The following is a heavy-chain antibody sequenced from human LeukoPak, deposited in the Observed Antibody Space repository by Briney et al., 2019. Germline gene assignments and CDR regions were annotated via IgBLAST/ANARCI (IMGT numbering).Heavy chain of an antibody. CDR2: IDREGSAK. CDR1: GFNFTKTW. J-gene: IGHJ4*02. V-gene: IGHV3-7*01. D-gene: IGHD5-24*01. Sequence: PGGSLRLSCAASGFNFTKTWMTWVRQAPGTGLEWVANIDREGSAKYYVDSVKGRFTISRDNAKNSMYLQMNSLRAEDTAVYYCARGRRWLQIWGQGTLVTVSS. CDR3: ARGRRWLQI.